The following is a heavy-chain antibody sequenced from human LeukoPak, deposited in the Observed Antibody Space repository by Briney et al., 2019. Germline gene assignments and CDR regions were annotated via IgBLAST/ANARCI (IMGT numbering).Heavy chain of an antibody. Sequence: PSETLSLTCTVSGGSISSYYWSWIRQPPGKGLEWIGYIYYSGSTNYNPSLKSRVTISVDTSKNQFSLKLSSVTAADTAVYYCAESSGWTGADAFDIWGQGTMVTVSS. CDR3: AESSGWTGADAFDI. D-gene: IGHD6-19*01. V-gene: IGHV4-59*08. CDR1: GGSISSYY. J-gene: IGHJ3*02. CDR2: IYYSGST.